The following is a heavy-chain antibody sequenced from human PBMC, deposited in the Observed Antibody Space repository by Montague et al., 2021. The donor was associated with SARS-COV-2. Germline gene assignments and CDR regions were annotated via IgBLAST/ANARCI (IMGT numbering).Heavy chain of an antibody. J-gene: IGHJ4*02. Sequence: SLRLSFAASGFIFSTYIMNWVRQAPGKGLEWVSSISGNSRYLYYADSVKGRFTISRDNAKNSLYLQMNSLRAEDTAVYYCAIATIDFRGQGTLVSVSS. CDR2: ISGNSRYL. CDR3: AIATIDF. V-gene: IGHV3-21*01. D-gene: IGHD1-1*01. CDR1: GFIFSTYI.